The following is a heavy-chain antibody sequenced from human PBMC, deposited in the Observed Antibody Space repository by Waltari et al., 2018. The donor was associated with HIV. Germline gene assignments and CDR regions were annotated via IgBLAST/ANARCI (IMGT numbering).Heavy chain of an antibody. Sequence: EVQLLESGGGLVQPGGSLRLSCAASGFTFSSYAMSWVRQAPGKGLEWVSAISGSGGSTYYADSVKGRFTISRDNSKNTLYLQMNSLRAEDTAVYYCARGGLRFLEWSLHGMDVWGQGTTVTVSS. CDR1: GFTFSSYA. J-gene: IGHJ6*02. CDR2: ISGSGGST. V-gene: IGHV3-23*01. CDR3: ARGGLRFLEWSLHGMDV. D-gene: IGHD3-3*01.